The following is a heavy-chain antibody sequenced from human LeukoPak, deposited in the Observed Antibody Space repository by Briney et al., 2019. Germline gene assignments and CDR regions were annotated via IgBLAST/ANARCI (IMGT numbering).Heavy chain of an antibody. CDR2: IYPGDSDT. Sequence: GGPLQISCKGSGSSFTGYWIGWVRQMPGKGLEWMGIIYPGDSDTRYSPSFQGQVPISADKSISTAYLQWSSLKASDTAMYYCARLLEDYDILTGYKSGAYFDYWGQGTLVTVSS. CDR1: GSSFTGYW. CDR3: ARLLEDYDILTGYKSGAYFDY. V-gene: IGHV5-51*01. D-gene: IGHD3-9*01. J-gene: IGHJ4*02.